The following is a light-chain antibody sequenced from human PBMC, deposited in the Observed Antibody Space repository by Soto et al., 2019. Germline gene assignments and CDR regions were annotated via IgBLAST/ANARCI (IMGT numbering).Light chain of an antibody. Sequence: SVLTQPRAGNESTGQRVTTSCSGSSSNIVSNTVNWYQQLPGTAPKLLIYSNNQRPSGVPDRFSGSKSGPSASLAISGLQSEDEADYSCAAWDESRNGFYASGTGTKFT. J-gene: IGLJ1*01. CDR3: AAWDESRNGFYA. CDR2: SNN. CDR1: SSNIVSNT. V-gene: IGLV1-44*01.